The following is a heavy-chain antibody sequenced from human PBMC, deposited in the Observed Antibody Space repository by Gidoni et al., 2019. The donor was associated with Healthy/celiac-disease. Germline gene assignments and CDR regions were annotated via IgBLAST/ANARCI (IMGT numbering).Heavy chain of an antibody. CDR1: GGSFSGYY. CDR2: INHSGST. D-gene: IGHD3-10*02. Sequence: QVQLQQWGAGLLKPSETLSLTCAVYGGSFSGYYWRWIRQPPGQGLEWIGEINHSGSTNYNPSLKSRVTISVDTSKNQFSLKLSSVTAADTAVYYCASLYARRLTYYPKYYYYGMDVWGQGTTVTVSS. V-gene: IGHV4-34*01. CDR3: ASLYARRLTYYPKYYYYGMDV. J-gene: IGHJ6*02.